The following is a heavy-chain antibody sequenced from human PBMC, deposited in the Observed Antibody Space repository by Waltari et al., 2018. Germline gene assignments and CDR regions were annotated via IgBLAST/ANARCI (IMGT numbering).Heavy chain of an antibody. CDR2: ISSSSSTI. CDR1: GFTFSSYS. CDR3: ARAVIGGVIAAFDY. V-gene: IGHV3-48*01. J-gene: IGHJ4*02. D-gene: IGHD3-16*02. Sequence: EVQLVESGGGLVQPGGSLRLSCAASGFTFSSYSMNWVRQAPGKGLEWVSYISSSSSTIYYADSVKGRFTISRDNAKNSLYLQMNSLRAEDTAVYYCARAVIGGVIAAFDYWGQGTLVTVSS.